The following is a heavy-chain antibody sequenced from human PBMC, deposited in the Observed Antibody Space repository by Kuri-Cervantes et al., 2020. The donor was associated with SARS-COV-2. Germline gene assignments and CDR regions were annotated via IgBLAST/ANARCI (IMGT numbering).Heavy chain of an antibody. J-gene: IGHJ3*02. CDR3: ARRLYYYDSSGYPGSVVAFDI. CDR2: IHPGDSDT. CDR1: GYSFTSYW. D-gene: IGHD3-22*01. V-gene: IGHV5-51*01. Sequence: YCNGSGYSFTSYWIGWVRPMPGKGLGVMGIIHPGDSDTRYSPSFQGQVTISTDKSISIAYLQWSSLKASDTAMYYCARRLYYYDSSGYPGSVVAFDIWGQGTMVTVSS.